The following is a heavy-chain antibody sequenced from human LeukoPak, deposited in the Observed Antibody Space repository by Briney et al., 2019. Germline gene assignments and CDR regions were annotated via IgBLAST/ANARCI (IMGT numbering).Heavy chain of an antibody. Sequence: PGGSLRLSCAASGFTFSSYSMNWVRQAPGKGLEWVSYISSSSKTIYYADSVKGRFTISRDNAKNSLYLQMNSLRAEDTAVYYCARDHQLGGQGTLVTVSS. D-gene: IGHD6-13*01. CDR3: ARDHQL. CDR1: GFTFSSYS. CDR2: ISSSSKTI. J-gene: IGHJ4*02. V-gene: IGHV3-48*01.